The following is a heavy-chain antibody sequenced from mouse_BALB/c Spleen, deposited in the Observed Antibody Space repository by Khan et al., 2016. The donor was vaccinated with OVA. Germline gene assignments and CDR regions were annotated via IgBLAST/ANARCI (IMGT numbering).Heavy chain of an antibody. CDR2: INYSGNT. Sequence: VQLKQSGPGLVKPSQSLSLTCTVTGYSITSEYTWNWIRQFPGNKLEWMGYINYSGNTRFNPSLKSRTSITRDTSKNQFFLQLNSMTTEGTATYDSARKDYYDYDPFPYWGQGTLVTVSA. CDR1: GYSITSEYT. D-gene: IGHD2-4*01. J-gene: IGHJ3*01. V-gene: IGHV3-2*02. CDR3: ARKDYYDYDPFPY.